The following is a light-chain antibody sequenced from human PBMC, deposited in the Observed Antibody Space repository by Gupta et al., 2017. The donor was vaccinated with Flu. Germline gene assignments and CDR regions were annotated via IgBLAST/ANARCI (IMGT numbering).Light chain of an antibody. J-gene: IGKJ2*01. CDR3: QQRSNWPPYT. V-gene: IGKV3-11*01. Sequence: EIVLTHPPATLPLSPGERPTLSCRPSQSVSSYLAWYQQKPGQAPRLLIYDASNRATGVPARFSGSGSGTDFTLTISSLEPEDFAVYYCQQRSNWPPYTFGQGTKLEIK. CDR1: QSVSSY. CDR2: DAS.